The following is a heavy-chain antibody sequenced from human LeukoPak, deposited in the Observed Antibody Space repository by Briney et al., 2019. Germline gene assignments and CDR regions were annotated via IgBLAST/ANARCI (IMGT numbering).Heavy chain of an antibody. CDR2: INSDGSST. V-gene: IGHV3-74*03. CDR1: GFTLSSHW. J-gene: IGHJ4*02. Sequence: GGSLRLSCAASGFTLSSHWMHWVRQARGKGVVWVSRINSDGSSTAYADSVRGRFTISREKAKNSVYMQMNSLRAEDTAVYYCTRIYYDSGDYYPFDYWGQGTLVTVSS. D-gene: IGHD3-22*01. CDR3: TRIYYDSGDYYPFDY.